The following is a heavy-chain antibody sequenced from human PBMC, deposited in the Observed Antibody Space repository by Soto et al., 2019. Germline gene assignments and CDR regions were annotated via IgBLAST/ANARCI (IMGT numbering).Heavy chain of an antibody. V-gene: IGHV4-39*01. Sequence: SETLSLTCTVSGGSISSSSYYWGWIRQPPGKGLEWIGSIYYSGTTYYNPSLKSRVTISVDTSKNQFPLKLSSVTAEDTAVYYCARQRYESSVLDYCGQGILVT. CDR2: IYYSGTT. CDR1: GGSISSSSYY. D-gene: IGHD3-22*01. J-gene: IGHJ4*02. CDR3: ARQRYESSVLDY.